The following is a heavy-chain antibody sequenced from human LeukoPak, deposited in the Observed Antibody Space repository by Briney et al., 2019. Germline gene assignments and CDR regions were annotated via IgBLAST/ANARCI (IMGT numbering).Heavy chain of an antibody. CDR3: ARHRYYYDSSGYYSPHYFDY. CDR2: IYYSGST. V-gene: IGHV4-39*01. D-gene: IGHD3-22*01. J-gene: IGHJ4*02. CDR1: GGSISSSSYY. Sequence: SETLSLTCTVSGGSISSSSYYWGWIRQPPGKGLEWIGSIYYSGSTYYNPSLKSRVTISVDTSKNQFSLKLSSVTAADTAVYYCARHRYYYDSSGYYSPHYFDYWGQGTLVTVSS.